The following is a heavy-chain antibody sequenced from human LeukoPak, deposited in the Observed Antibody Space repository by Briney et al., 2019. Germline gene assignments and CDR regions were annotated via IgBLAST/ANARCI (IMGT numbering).Heavy chain of an antibody. D-gene: IGHD3-16*01. CDR2: ISYDGSNK. V-gene: IGHV3-30*01. CDR1: GFTFSSYA. J-gene: IGHJ2*01. Sequence: GGSLRLSCAASGFTFSSYAMHWVRQAPGKGLEWVAVISYDGSNKYYADSVKGRFTISRDNSKNTLYLQMNSLRAEDTAVYYCARDGSGGGPHWYFDLWGRGTLVTVSS. CDR3: ARDGSGGGPHWYFDL.